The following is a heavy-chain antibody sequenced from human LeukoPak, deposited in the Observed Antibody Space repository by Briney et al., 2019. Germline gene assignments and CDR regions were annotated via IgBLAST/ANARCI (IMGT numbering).Heavy chain of an antibody. CDR2: IYYTGSA. Sequence: SVTLSLTCSVSGGSVSSPIFYWIRIPQHPGRGLEWIGYIYYTGSAYYHPSLKSRVTISVDTSKNQFSLKLSSVTAADTAVYYCARDTAMVSAHYFDYWGQRSLVSVSS. CDR1: GGSVSSPIFY. J-gene: IGHJ4*02. CDR3: ARDTAMVSAHYFDY. V-gene: IGHV4-31*03. D-gene: IGHD5-18*01.